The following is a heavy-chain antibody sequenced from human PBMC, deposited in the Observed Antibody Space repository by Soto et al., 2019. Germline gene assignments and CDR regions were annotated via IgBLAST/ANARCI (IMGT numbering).Heavy chain of an antibody. CDR1: GGSIISNYW. CDR3: ARTDNVGYYPY. V-gene: IGHV4-38-2*01. J-gene: IGHJ4*02. Sequence: SDTLSLTCAVSGGSIISNYWWAWIRQSPGEGLVWIGSIYHSGTTYYNPSLESRVIISVDTSESRFALRLTSVTAADSAVYYCARTDNVGYYPYLGQGTLVTGSS. D-gene: IGHD3-3*01. CDR2: IYHSGTT.